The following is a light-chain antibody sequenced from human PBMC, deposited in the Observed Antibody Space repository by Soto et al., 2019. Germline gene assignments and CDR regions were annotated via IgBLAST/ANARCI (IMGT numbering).Light chain of an antibody. J-gene: IGLJ2*01. Sequence: QSALTQPRSVSGSPGQSVTISCTGTSSDVGGYNFVSWYQHQPGKAPKFMIYEVDKRPSGVPDRFSGSKSGNTASLTISGLQTEDEGDYYCCSYAGNYVVFGGGTQLTVL. CDR3: CSYAGNYVV. CDR1: SSDVGGYNF. CDR2: EVD. V-gene: IGLV2-11*01.